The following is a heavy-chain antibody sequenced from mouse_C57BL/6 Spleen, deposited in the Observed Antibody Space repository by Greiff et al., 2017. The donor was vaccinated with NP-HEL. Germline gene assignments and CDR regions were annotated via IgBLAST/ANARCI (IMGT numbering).Heavy chain of an antibody. CDR1: GYTFTDYY. D-gene: IGHD4-1*01. Sequence: EVQLQQSGPELVKPGASVKISCKASGYTFTDYYMNWVKQSHGKSLEWIGDINPNNGGTSYNQKFKGKATLTVDKSSSTAYMELRSLTSEDSAVYYCARLGIPWYFDAWGTGTTVTVSS. V-gene: IGHV1-26*01. CDR3: ARLGIPWYFDA. J-gene: IGHJ1*03. CDR2: INPNNGGT.